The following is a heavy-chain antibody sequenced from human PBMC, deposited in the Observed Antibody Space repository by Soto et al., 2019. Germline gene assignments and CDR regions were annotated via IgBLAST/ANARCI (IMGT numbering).Heavy chain of an antibody. V-gene: IGHV4-4*02. CDR2: IYHSEST. CDR3: ARGRYSSGWYGEWFEP. Sequence: SETLSLTCAVSGGSFSSSYLWSWGRPPPGKGLEWIGEIYHSESTNYIPSLKSRVTISVDKSNNQFSLKLSSVTAADTAVYYCARGRYSSGWYGEWFEPWGQGTLVTVS. J-gene: IGHJ5*02. D-gene: IGHD6-19*01. CDR1: GGSFSSSYL.